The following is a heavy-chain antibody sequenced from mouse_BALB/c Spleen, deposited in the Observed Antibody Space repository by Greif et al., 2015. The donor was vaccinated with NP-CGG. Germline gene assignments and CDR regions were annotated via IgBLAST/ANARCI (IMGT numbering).Heavy chain of an antibody. CDR2: ISDGGSYT. CDR3: ARSYYRYDRAMDY. J-gene: IGHJ4*01. CDR1: GFTFSDYY. D-gene: IGHD2-14*01. V-gene: IGHV5-4*02. Sequence: EVQLVESGGGLVKPGGSLKLSCAASGFTFSDYYMYWVRQTPEKRLEWVATISDGGSYTYYPDSVKGRFTISRDNAKNNLYLQMSSLKSEDTAMYYCARSYYRYDRAMDYWGQGTSVTVSS.